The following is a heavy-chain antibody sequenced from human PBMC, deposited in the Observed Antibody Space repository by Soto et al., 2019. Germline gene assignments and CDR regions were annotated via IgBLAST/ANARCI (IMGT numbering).Heavy chain of an antibody. Sequence: EVQLLESGGGLVQPGGSLRLSCAASGFTFSSYAMSWVRQAPGKGLEWVSAISGSGGSTYYADSVKGRFTISGDNSKNTLYLQMNSLRAEDTAVYYCAKAIQYHPSFDYWGQGTLVTVSS. J-gene: IGHJ4*02. CDR2: ISGSGGST. CDR3: AKAIQYHPSFDY. CDR1: GFTFSSYA. V-gene: IGHV3-23*01. D-gene: IGHD4-4*01.